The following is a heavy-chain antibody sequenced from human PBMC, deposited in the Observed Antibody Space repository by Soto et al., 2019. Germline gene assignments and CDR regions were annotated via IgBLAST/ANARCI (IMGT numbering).Heavy chain of an antibody. J-gene: IGHJ6*02. Sequence: ASVKVSCKASGYTFTSYDINWVRQATGQGLEWMGWMNPNSGNTGYAQKFQGRVTMTRNTSISTAYMELSSLRSEDTAVYYCASGGWRIAASGGYYYYGMDVWGQGTKVTVSS. V-gene: IGHV1-8*01. D-gene: IGHD6-13*01. CDR1: GYTFTSYD. CDR2: MNPNSGNT. CDR3: ASGGWRIAASGGYYYYGMDV.